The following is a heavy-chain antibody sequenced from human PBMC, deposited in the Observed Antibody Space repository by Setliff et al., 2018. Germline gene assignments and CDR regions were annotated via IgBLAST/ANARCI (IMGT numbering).Heavy chain of an antibody. J-gene: IGHJ4*01. CDR2: IRYDGSYE. D-gene: IGHD5-18*01. V-gene: IGHV3-30*02. Sequence: PGGSLRLSCTASESTFSSFGMHWVRQAPGKGLEWVGFIRYDGSYEYYADSVQGRFTISRDNSKNTLFLHMNNLRPEDTALYYCAKASLAYSFGYYFDSWGQGVLVTVSS. CDR3: AKASLAYSFGYYFDS. CDR1: ESTFSSFG.